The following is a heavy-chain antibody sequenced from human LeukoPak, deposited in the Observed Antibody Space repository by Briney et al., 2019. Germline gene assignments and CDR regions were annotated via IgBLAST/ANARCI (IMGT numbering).Heavy chain of an antibody. D-gene: IGHD3-10*01. Sequence: ASVKVSCKASGYTFTSYYMYWVRQAPGQGLEWMGIINPNRGSTSYAQKFQGRVTMTRDMSTSTVYMELSSLRSEDTAVYYCATEGKMVRGVYTDYWGQGTLVTVSS. V-gene: IGHV1-46*01. CDR3: ATEGKMVRGVYTDY. J-gene: IGHJ4*02. CDR1: GYTFTSYY. CDR2: INPNRGST.